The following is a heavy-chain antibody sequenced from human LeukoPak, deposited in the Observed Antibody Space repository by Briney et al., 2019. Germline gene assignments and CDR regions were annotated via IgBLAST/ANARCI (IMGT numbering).Heavy chain of an antibody. CDR2: IRDDGSNK. J-gene: IGHJ4*02. CDR1: GFTFSSYG. V-gene: IGHV3-30*02. CDR3: AKDLVSTSGIEEY. D-gene: IGHD6-13*01. Sequence: GGSLRLSCAASGFTFSSYGMHWVRQAPGKGLEWVALIRDDGSNKYYPDSVKGRFTISRDNSKNTGDLQMNTLRVEDTAVYYCAKDLVSTSGIEEYWGQGILVTVSS.